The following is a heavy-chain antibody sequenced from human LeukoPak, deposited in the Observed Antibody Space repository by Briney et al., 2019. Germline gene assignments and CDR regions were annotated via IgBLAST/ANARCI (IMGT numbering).Heavy chain of an antibody. CDR2: ISSSRSYI. J-gene: IGHJ4*02. CDR3: SRAEVGASDY. Sequence: RGSLRLSSAASGFTFSSYSMNWVCQAPRKRLEWVSSISSSRSYIYNADTLKGRFTISTDKAKNSLYLQMRRLRAEKTPLFYVSRAEVGASDYWGQGTLVTVPS. V-gene: IGHV3-21*01. D-gene: IGHD1-26*01. CDR1: GFTFSSYS.